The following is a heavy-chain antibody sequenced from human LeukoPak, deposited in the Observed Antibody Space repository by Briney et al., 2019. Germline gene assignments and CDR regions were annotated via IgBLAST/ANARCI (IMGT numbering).Heavy chain of an antibody. V-gene: IGHV3-7*03. Sequence: GGSLRLSCAASGFTFSSYWMSWVRQAPGKGLEWVANIKQDGSEKYYVDSVKGRFTISRDNAKSSLYLQMNSLRAEDTAVYYCARAVPGPHNIAAAGLDYWGQGTLVTVSS. J-gene: IGHJ4*02. CDR3: ARAVPGPHNIAAAGLDY. D-gene: IGHD6-13*01. CDR1: GFTFSSYW. CDR2: IKQDGSEK.